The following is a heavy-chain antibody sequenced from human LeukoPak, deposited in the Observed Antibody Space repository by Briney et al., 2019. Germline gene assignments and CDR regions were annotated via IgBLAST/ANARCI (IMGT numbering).Heavy chain of an antibody. D-gene: IGHD6-19*01. J-gene: IGHJ5*02. CDR2: ISGSGGST. CDR1: GFTVSSNY. Sequence: GGSLRLSCAASGFTVSSNYMSWVRQAPGKGLEWVSAISGSGGSTYYADSVKGRFTISRDNSKNTLYLQMNSLRAEDTAVYYCAKDHESIAVAGPGFDPWGQGTLVTVSS. CDR3: AKDHESIAVAGPGFDP. V-gene: IGHV3-23*01.